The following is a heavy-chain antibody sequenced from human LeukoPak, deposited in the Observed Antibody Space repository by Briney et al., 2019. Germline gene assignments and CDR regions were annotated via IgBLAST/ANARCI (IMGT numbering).Heavy chain of an antibody. CDR2: ISYDGSDK. CDR1: GFTFSNYG. CDR3: AKGDGDYYYYGMDV. Sequence: GGSLRLSCAASGFTFSNYGMHWVRQAPGKGLEWVAVISYDGSDKYYADSVKGRFTISRDNSKNTLYLQMNSLRAEDTAVYYCAKGDGDYYYYGMDVWGQGTRSPSP. J-gene: IGHJ6*02. D-gene: IGHD2-21*02. V-gene: IGHV3-30*18.